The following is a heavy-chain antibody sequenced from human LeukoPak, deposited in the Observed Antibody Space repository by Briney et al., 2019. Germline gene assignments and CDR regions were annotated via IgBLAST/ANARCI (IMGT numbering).Heavy chain of an antibody. J-gene: IGHJ4*02. Sequence: GGSLRLSCAASGFTFSSYSMNWVRQSPGKGLEWISYITSRSSPIHYADSVEGRFTISRDNAKNSLYLQMNSPRDEDTAVYYCVRDPHALDYWGRGILVTVSS. CDR2: ITSRSSPI. V-gene: IGHV3-48*02. CDR1: GFTFSSYS. CDR3: VRDPHALDY.